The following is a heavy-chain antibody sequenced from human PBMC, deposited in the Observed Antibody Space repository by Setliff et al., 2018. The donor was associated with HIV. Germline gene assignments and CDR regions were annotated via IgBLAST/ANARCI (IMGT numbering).Heavy chain of an antibody. CDR3: AKDGISGGAYPPYYFDY. D-gene: IGHD2-15*01. CDR1: GFTFNTYA. J-gene: IGHJ4*01. Sequence: PGGSLRLSCAASGFTFNTYAMSWVRQAPGKGLEWVSVISGSGGSTFYADSVKGRFTISRGNSKNTLYLQMNRLRVEDTAVYYCAKDGISGGAYPPYYFDYWGHGTLVTVSS. V-gene: IGHV3-23*01. CDR2: ISGSGGST.